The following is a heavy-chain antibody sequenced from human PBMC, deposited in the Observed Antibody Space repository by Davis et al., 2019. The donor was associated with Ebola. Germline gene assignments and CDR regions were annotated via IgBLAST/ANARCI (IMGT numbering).Heavy chain of an antibody. CDR1: GGTFSSYA. J-gene: IGHJ6*02. D-gene: IGHD3-10*01. V-gene: IGHV1-69*13. Sequence: AASVKVSCKASGGTFSSYAISWVRQAPGQGLEWMGGIIPIFGTANYAQKFQGRVTITADESTSTAYMELRSLRSDDTAVYYCAREGVDEYYYGSGSYYKYYYGMDVWGQGTTVTVSS. CDR2: IIPIFGTA. CDR3: AREGVDEYYYGSGSYYKYYYGMDV.